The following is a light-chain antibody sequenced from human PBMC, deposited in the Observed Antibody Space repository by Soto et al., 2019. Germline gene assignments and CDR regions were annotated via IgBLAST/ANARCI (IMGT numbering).Light chain of an antibody. CDR2: SYS. V-gene: IGLV1-40*01. Sequence: QSVLTQPPSVSGAPGQTVTISCTGSASDIGAGYDVHWYQQVRRTTPKLLIFSYSNRPSGVPVRFSGSKSGTSASLAITGLQAEDEADYYCQSFDSSLSVVVFGGGTKLTV. J-gene: IGLJ2*01. CDR3: QSFDSSLSVVV. CDR1: ASDIGAGYD.